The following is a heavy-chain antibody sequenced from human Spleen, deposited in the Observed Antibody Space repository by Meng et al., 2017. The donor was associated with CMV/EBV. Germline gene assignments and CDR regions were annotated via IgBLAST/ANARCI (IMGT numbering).Heavy chain of an antibody. V-gene: IGHV5-51*01. D-gene: IGHD4-23*01. CDR2: IYPGDSDT. Sequence: SGYSFTRYWIGWVLQMPGNGLEWMGIIYPGDSDTRYSPSFRGQVTISVDKSIRTAYLQWSGLKASDTAMYYCARLHFGGNYIGPFDPWGQGTLVTVSS. CDR1: GYSFTRYW. J-gene: IGHJ5*02. CDR3: ARLHFGGNYIGPFDP.